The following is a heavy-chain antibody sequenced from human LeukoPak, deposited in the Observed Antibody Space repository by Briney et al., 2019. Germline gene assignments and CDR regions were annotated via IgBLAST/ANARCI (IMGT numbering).Heavy chain of an antibody. CDR1: GFTFSSYG. CDR3: AKLSRYCSGGSCYLYYFVY. CDR2: ISGSGGST. V-gene: IGHV3-23*01. Sequence: GGSLRLSCAASGFTFSSYGMSWVRQAPGRGLEWVSAISGSGGSTYYADSVKGRFTISRDNSKNTLYLQMNSLRAEDTAVYYCAKLSRYCSGGSCYLYYFVYWGQGTLVTVSS. D-gene: IGHD2-15*01. J-gene: IGHJ4*02.